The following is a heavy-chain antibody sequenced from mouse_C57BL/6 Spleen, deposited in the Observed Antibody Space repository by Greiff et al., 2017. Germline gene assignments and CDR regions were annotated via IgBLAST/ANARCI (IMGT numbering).Heavy chain of an antibody. CDR2: FYPGSGSI. CDR3: ARHEECDGDSDWYFDV. Sequence: VKLVESGAELVKPGASVKLSCKASGYTFTEYTIHWVKQRSGQGLEWIGWFYPGSGSIKYNEKFKDKATLTADKPSSTVYMELSRLTSDDSAVYFCARHEECDGDSDWYFDVWGTGTTVTVSS. V-gene: IGHV1-62-2*01. J-gene: IGHJ1*03. CDR1: GYTFTEYT. D-gene: IGHD2-13*01.